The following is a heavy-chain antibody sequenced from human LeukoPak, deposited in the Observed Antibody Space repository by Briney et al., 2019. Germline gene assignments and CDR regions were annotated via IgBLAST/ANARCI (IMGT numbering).Heavy chain of an antibody. CDR3: AKDIGPYSSSCGDY. CDR1: GFTLDDYA. Sequence: GGSLRLSCSPSGFTLDDYAMHSVRPPPGKGLELVSGISWYSGSIGYADSVKGRFSISRDNAKNSLYLQMNSLRAEDAALYYCAKDIGPYSSSCGDYWGQGTLVTVSS. CDR2: ISWYSGSI. D-gene: IGHD6-6*01. V-gene: IGHV3-9*01. J-gene: IGHJ4*02.